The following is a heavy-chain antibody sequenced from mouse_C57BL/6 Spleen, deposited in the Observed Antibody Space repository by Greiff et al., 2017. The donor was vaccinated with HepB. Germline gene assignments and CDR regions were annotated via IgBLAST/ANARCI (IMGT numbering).Heavy chain of an antibody. CDR1: GFNIKDDY. CDR2: IDTENGDT. J-gene: IGHJ2*01. Sequence: VQLQQSGAELVRPGASVKLSCTASGFNIKDDYMHWVKQRPEQGLEWIGWIDTENGDTEYASKFQGKATITADTSSNTAYLQLSSLTSEDTAVYYCTTGLYYFDYWGQGTTLTVSS. V-gene: IGHV14-4*01. CDR3: TTGLYYFDY.